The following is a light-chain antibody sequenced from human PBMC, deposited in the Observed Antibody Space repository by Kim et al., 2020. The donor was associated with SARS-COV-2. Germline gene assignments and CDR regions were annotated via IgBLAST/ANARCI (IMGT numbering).Light chain of an antibody. V-gene: IGLV1-40*01. CDR2: SNS. Sequence: QPVLTQPPSVSGAPGQRVTIPCTGSSSNIGAGYDVHWYQQLPGTAPKLLIYSNSNRPSGVPDRFSGSKSGTSASLAITGLQAEDEADYYCQSYDSSLSEVFGGGTQLTVL. CDR1: SSNIGAGYD. CDR3: QSYDSSLSEV. J-gene: IGLJ3*02.